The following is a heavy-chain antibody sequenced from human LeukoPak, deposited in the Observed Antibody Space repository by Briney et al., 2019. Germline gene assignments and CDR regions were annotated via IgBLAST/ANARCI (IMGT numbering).Heavy chain of an antibody. D-gene: IGHD3-22*01. CDR3: AKPDYYDSRGPDY. Sequence: VGSLRLSCAAPGFTFSSYGMHWVRQAPGKGLEWVAVISYDGSNKYYADSVKGRFTISRDNSKNTLYLQMNSLRAEDTAVYYCAKPDYYDSRGPDYWGQGTLVTVSS. J-gene: IGHJ4*02. V-gene: IGHV3-30*18. CDR1: GFTFSSYG. CDR2: ISYDGSNK.